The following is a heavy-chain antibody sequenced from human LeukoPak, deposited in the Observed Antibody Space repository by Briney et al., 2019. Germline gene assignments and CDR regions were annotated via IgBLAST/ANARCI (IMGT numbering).Heavy chain of an antibody. Sequence: SQTLSLTCAISGDSVSSNSASWNWIRQSPSGGLEWLGRTYHRSQWYYNYAESVKSRITINPDTSKNQFSLQLSSVTPEDTAVYYCARGSYSDYWGQGTLVTVSS. J-gene: IGHJ4*02. CDR2: TYHRSQWYY. CDR3: ARGSYSDY. CDR1: GDSVSSNSAS. V-gene: IGHV6-1*01.